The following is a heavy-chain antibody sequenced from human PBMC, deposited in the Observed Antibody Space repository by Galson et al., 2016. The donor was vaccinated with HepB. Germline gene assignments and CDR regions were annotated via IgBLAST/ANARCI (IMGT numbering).Heavy chain of an antibody. J-gene: IGHJ6*02. CDR3: ASHPLMVRGVNSTMGYYYYGLNG. D-gene: IGHD3-10*01. CDR1: GDTFSNYA. Sequence: SVKVSCKASGDTFSNYAITWVRQAPGQGLEWMGGIIPIFGTANYAQKFQGRVTITADESTSTAFMELSSLRSEDTAVYYCASHPLMVRGVNSTMGYYYYGLNGWGQGTTVTVSS. V-gene: IGHV1-69*13. CDR2: IIPIFGTA.